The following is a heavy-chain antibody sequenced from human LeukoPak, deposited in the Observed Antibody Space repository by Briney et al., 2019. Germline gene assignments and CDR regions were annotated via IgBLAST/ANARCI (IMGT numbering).Heavy chain of an antibody. J-gene: IGHJ6*03. CDR2: INHSGST. CDR3: ARHSQLGYCSSSSCSALYYYYMDV. V-gene: IGHV4-34*01. D-gene: IGHD2-2*01. Sequence: SETLSLTCAVSGASISSYYWSWIRQPPGKGLEWIGEINHSGSTNYNPSLKSRVTISVDTSKNQFSLKLSSVTAADTAVYYCARHSQLGYCSSSSCSALYYYYMDVWGKGTTVTVSS. CDR1: GASISSYY.